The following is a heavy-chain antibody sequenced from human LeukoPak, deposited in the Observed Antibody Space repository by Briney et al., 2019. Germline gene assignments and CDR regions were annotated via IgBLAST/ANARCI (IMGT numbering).Heavy chain of an antibody. Sequence: SQTLSLTCIVSGGSITTDTNNWSWIRQPAGKGLEWIGRIYSSGSTKYNPSLKSRVTISVDTSKNQFSLKLSSVTAADTAVYYCARDVYYSDRSGYYLRGWFDPWGQGTLVTVSS. V-gene: IGHV4-61*02. CDR2: IYSSGST. D-gene: IGHD3-22*01. CDR3: ARDVYYSDRSGYYLRGWFDP. CDR1: GGSITTDTNN. J-gene: IGHJ5*02.